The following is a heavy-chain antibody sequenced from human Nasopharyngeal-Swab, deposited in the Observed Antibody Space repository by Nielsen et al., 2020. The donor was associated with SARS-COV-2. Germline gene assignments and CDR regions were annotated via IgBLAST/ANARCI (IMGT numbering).Heavy chain of an antibody. CDR1: GDTFTSYG. D-gene: IGHD3-3*01. Sequence: AAVKVSCKASGDTFTSYGISWVRQDPGQGLEWMGWISAYNGNTNDAQKLQGRVTMTTDTSTSTAYMELRSLRSADTAVYYCARDDSSNYDFWSGYYTSFDYWGQGTLVTVSS. CDR2: ISAYNGNT. J-gene: IGHJ4*02. CDR3: ARDDSSNYDFWSGYYTSFDY. V-gene: IGHV1-18*01.